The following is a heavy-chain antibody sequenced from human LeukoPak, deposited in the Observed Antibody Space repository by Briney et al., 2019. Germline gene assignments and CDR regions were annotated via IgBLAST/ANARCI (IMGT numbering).Heavy chain of an antibody. J-gene: IGHJ6*02. D-gene: IGHD6-19*01. CDR3: AMGDSGSGWYVDYYYYYGMDV. CDR1: GGSISSYY. CDR2: IYYSGST. V-gene: IGHV4-39*01. Sequence: SETLSLTCTVSGGSISSYYWGWIRQPPGKGLEWIGSIYYSGSTYYNPSLKSRVTISVGTSKNQFSLKLSSVTAADTAVYYCAMGDSGSGWYVDYYYYYGMDVWGQGTTVTVSS.